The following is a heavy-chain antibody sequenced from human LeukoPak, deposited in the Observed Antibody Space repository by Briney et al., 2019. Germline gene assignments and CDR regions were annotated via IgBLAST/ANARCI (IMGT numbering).Heavy chain of an antibody. V-gene: IGHV3-23*01. J-gene: IGHJ4*02. CDR3: AKSYNGYESKPDY. D-gene: IGHD5-12*01. CDR2: ISNSGGRT. Sequence: PGGSLRLSCAASGFTFSSSAMSWVRQAPGKGLEWVSSISNSGGRTFYTDSVKGRFTISRDNSKITLYLQMNSLRAEDTAVYYCAKSYNGYESKPDYWGQGTLVTVSS. CDR1: GFTFSSSA.